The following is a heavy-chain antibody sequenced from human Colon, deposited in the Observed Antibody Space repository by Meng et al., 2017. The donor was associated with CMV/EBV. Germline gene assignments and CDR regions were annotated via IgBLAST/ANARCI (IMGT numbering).Heavy chain of an antibody. CDR3: AKDSSGWYYFDC. V-gene: IGHV3-23*01. CDR2: ISGRGSVT. J-gene: IGHJ4*02. D-gene: IGHD6-19*01. CDR1: GFTFSSYA. Sequence: GKSLKISCAASGFTFSSYAMSWVRQSPGKGLEWVSAISGRGSVTYYADSVKGRFTISRDNSKNTLYLQVNSLGAEDAAVYFCAKDSSGWYYFDCWGQGTLVTVSS.